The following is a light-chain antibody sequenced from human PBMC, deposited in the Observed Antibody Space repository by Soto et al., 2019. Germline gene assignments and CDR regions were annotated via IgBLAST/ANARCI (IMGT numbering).Light chain of an antibody. J-gene: IGLJ2*01. CDR1: SSDVGAYHF. Sequence: QSALTQPASVSGSPGQSITISCTGTSSDVGAYHFVSWYQHHPGQVPKLMLYDVNIRPSGVSHRFSGSKSGNTASLTISGHHDEDEADYYCTSWTTSTTMIFGGGTKVTVL. CDR2: DVN. CDR3: TSWTTSTTMI. V-gene: IGLV2-14*03.